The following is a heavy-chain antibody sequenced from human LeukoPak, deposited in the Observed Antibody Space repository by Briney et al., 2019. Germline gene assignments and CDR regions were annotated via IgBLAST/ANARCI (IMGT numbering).Heavy chain of an antibody. V-gene: IGHV1-69*13. CDR2: IIPIFGTA. CDR1: GYTFTGYY. CDR3: ARLRSGYPLDY. D-gene: IGHD5-12*01. J-gene: IGHJ4*02. Sequence: SVKVSCKASGYTFTGYYMHWVRQAPGQGLEWMGGIIPIFGTANYAQKFQGRVTITADESTSTAYMELSSLRSEDTAVYYCARLRSGYPLDYWGQGTLVTVSS.